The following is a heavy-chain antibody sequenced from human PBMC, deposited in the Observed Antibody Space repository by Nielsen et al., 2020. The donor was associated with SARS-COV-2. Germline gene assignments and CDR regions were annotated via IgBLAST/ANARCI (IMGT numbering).Heavy chain of an antibody. J-gene: IGHJ6*03. V-gene: IGHV3-48*02. CDR1: GFALSAYG. D-gene: IGHD5/OR15-5a*01. CDR3: AKELEVCCHYMDV. CDR2: IRMSDGAT. Sequence: GESLKISCTASGFALSAYGMDWVRQVPGRGLEWLAHIRMSDGATKYADSVRGRFTISRDNAKNSLYLQMNSLRDEDTAVYFCAKELEVCCHYMDVWGKGTTVTVSS.